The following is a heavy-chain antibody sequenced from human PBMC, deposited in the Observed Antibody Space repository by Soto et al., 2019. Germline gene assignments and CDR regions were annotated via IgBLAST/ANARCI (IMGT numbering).Heavy chain of an antibody. Sequence: EVQLLESGGGLVQPGGSLRLSCAASGFTFSSYAMSWVRQAPEKGLEWVSGISGSGGSTYYADTVKGLFTVSRDNSKNTLYLKMNSLRAENTAVYYCAKDLAIEPTSFDYWGQGTLVTVSS. V-gene: IGHV3-23*01. CDR2: ISGSGGST. CDR3: AKDLAIEPTSFDY. CDR1: GFTFSSYA. J-gene: IGHJ4*02.